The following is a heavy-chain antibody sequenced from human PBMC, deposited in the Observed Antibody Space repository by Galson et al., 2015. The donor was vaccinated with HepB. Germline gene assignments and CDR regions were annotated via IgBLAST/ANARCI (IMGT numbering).Heavy chain of an antibody. CDR1: GGTFSSYS. CDR3: ARVCYESDGYHAGHLDF. CDR2: IIPVRGIT. J-gene: IGHJ4*01. V-gene: IGHV1-69*02. Sequence: SVKVSCKASGGTFSSYSIAWVRQASGQGLEWMGRIIPVRGITNYAQKFQGRVTITTDKSTTTAYMELSSLGSDDTAVYFCARVCYESDGYHAGHLDFWGHGTLVTVSS. D-gene: IGHD2-2*01.